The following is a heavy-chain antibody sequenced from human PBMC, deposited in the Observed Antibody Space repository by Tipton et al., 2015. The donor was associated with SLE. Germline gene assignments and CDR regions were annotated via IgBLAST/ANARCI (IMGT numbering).Heavy chain of an antibody. D-gene: IGHD2-2*01. J-gene: IGHJ4*02. CDR2: IYHSGST. CDR1: GYSTSSGYY. Sequence: LRLSCAVSGYSTSSGYYWGWIRQPPGKGLEWIGSIYHSGSTYYNPSLKSRVTISVDTSKNQFSLKLSSVTAADTAVYYCARRYASAYFDYWGQGTLVTVSS. CDR3: ARRYASAYFDY. V-gene: IGHV4-38-2*01.